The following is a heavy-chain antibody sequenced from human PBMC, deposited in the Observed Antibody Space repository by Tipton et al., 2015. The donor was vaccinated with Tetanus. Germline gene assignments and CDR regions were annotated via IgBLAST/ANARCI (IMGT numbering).Heavy chain of an antibody. CDR1: GVSLTDYY. CDR2: INHSGSA. D-gene: IGHD6-19*01. J-gene: IGHJ6*02. CDR3: ARLILGRSKEVAGIRYYYYGLDV. Sequence: TLSLTCTVSGVSLTDYYWTWIRQPPGKGLEWIGEINHSGSAKYIPSLKSRATISVDTSKNQFSLNLSSVTAADTAVYYCARLILGRSKEVAGIRYYYYGLDVWGQGTTVTVTS. V-gene: IGHV4-34*01.